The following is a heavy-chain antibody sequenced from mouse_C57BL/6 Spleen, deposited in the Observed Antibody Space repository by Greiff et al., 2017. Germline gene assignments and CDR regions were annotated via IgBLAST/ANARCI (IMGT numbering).Heavy chain of an antibody. J-gene: IGHJ1*03. CDR3: ARYYYGSSRYFDV. CDR1: GYAFSSYW. Sequence: QVQLQQSGAELVKPGASVKISCKASGYAFSSYWMNWVKQRPGKGLEWIGQIYPGDGDTNYNGKFKGKATLTADKSSSTAYMQLSSLTSEDSAVYFWARYYYGSSRYFDVWGTGTMVTVSS. CDR2: IYPGDGDT. V-gene: IGHV1-80*01. D-gene: IGHD1-1*01.